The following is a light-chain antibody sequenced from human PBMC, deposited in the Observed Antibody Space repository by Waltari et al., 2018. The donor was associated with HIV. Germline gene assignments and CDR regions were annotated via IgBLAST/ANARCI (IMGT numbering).Light chain of an antibody. J-gene: IGLJ3*02. CDR1: ELPKRY. CDR3: QATDRSGTWV. CDR2: KDT. Sequence: YELTQPPSVSVSPGQTARITCSGSELPKRYSHWFRQKPGQPPILLIYKDTERPSGIYQRFCASNAGTTVTLTINEVQAEDEADYLCQATDRSGTWVFGGGTRLAVL. V-gene: IGLV3-25*03.